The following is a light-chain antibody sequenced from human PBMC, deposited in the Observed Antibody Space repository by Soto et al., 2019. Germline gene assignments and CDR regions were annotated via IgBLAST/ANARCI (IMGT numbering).Light chain of an antibody. J-gene: IGKJ2*01. CDR1: QSVSSN. CDR3: QQYGTFPFS. CDR2: GAS. V-gene: IGKV3-15*01. Sequence: EIVMTQSPATLSVSPGERATLSCRASQSVSSNLAWYQQKPGQAPRLLIYGASTRATGIPARFSGSGSGTEFTLTISSLQSEDFALFYCQQYGTFPFSFGQGTKLEIK.